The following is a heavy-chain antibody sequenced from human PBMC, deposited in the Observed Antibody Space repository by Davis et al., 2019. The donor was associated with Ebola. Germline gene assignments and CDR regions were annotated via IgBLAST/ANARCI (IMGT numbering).Heavy chain of an antibody. CDR3: ASGHCSSTSCYHYYYGMDV. Sequence: ASVKVSCKASGYTFANYGITWVRQAPGQGLEWMGWISAYNGNTNYAQKFQGRVTMTTDTSTSIVYMELRSLRSDDTAVYYCASGHCSSTSCYHYYYGMDVWGQGTTVTVSS. CDR2: ISAYNGNT. J-gene: IGHJ6*02. CDR1: GYTFANYG. V-gene: IGHV1-18*01. D-gene: IGHD2-2*01.